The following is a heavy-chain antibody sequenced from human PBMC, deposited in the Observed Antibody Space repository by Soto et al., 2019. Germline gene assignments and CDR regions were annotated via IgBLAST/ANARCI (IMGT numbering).Heavy chain of an antibody. CDR1: GYTFTSYY. Sequence: QVQLVQSGADVKKPGASVKVSCKASGYTFTSYYMHWVRQAPGQGLEWMGIINPSGGSTSYAQKFQGRGTMTRDRSTSTVYMELSSLRSEYTAVYYCARDRGSYLEPPWWFGPWGQGTLVPVSS. V-gene: IGHV1-46*01. J-gene: IGHJ5*02. CDR2: INPSGGST. D-gene: IGHD1-26*01. CDR3: ARDRGSYLEPPWWFGP.